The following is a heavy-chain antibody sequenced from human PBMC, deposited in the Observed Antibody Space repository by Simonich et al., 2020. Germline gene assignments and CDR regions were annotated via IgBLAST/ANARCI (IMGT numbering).Heavy chain of an antibody. D-gene: IGHD7-27*01. V-gene: IGHV1-2*02. CDR3: ARGALTGDYYYMDV. CDR2: INPNSGGT. Sequence: QVQLVHSGAEVKKPGASVKVSCKASGYTFTAYYMHWVRQAPGQGLEWMRGINPNSGGTNYAQKFQGRVTMTRDTYISTAYMELSRLRSDDTAVYYCARGALTGDYYYMDVWGKGTTVTVSS. J-gene: IGHJ6*03. CDR1: GYTFTAYY.